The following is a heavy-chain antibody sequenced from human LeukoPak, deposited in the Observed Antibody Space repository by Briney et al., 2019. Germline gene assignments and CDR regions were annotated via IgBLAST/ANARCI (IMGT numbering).Heavy chain of an antibody. D-gene: IGHD3-3*01. CDR1: GGSFIGYY. J-gene: IGHJ4*02. Sequence: PSETLSLTCAVYGGSFIGYYWSWIRQPPGKGLEWIGEINHSGGANYNPSLKSRVTISADTSKSQVSLKLGSVTAADTAVYYSARVPLRFLEPFDYWGQGTLVTVSS. CDR3: ARVPLRFLEPFDY. CDR2: INHSGGA. V-gene: IGHV4-34*01.